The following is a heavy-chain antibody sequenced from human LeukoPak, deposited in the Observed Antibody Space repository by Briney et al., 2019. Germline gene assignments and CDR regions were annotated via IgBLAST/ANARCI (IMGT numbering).Heavy chain of an antibody. Sequence: GASVKVSCKASVGTFTNYAINWVRQAPGQGLEWMGRIIPILDVTNYAQKFQGRVTITADQSARTASMELSSLSSEDTAVYCCARGGGVDILTGFQYWGQGTLVTVSS. CDR3: ARGGGVDILTGFQY. J-gene: IGHJ4*02. CDR1: VGTFTNYA. CDR2: IIPILDVT. V-gene: IGHV1-69*04. D-gene: IGHD3-9*01.